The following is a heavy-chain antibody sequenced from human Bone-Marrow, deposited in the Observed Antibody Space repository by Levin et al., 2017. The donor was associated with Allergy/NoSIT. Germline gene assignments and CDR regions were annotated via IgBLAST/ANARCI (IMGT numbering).Heavy chain of an antibody. J-gene: IGHJ4*02. D-gene: IGHD4/OR15-4a*01. CDR1: GFTFSSHA. CDR2: VSYDGRSK. CDR3: ARDTYGDQGGPLHY. V-gene: IGHV3-30*04. Sequence: LSLTCAASGFTFSSHAMHWVRQAPGKGLEWVAAVSYDGRSKYHADSVKGRITISRDNSKNTVDLQVNSLRAEDTGVYYCARDTYGDQGGPLHYWGQGLLVSVSS.